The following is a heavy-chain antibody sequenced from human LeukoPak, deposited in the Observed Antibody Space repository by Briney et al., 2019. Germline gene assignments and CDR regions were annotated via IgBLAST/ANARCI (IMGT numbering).Heavy chain of an antibody. J-gene: IGHJ3*02. CDR2: FDPEDGET. Sequence: ASVKVSCKVSGYTLTELSMHWVRQAPGKGLEWMGGFDPEDGETIYAQKFQGRVTMTRNTSISTAYMELSSLRSEDTAVYYCARGPLLRYFDWSPGAFDIWGQGTMVTVSS. D-gene: IGHD3-9*01. CDR1: GYTLTELS. CDR3: ARGPLLRYFDWSPGAFDI. V-gene: IGHV1-24*01.